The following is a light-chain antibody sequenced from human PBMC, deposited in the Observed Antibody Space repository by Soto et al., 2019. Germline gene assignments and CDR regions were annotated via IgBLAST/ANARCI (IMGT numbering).Light chain of an antibody. V-gene: IGKV3-20*01. CDR1: RSLSSTS. CDR3: QQYGSSPRT. J-gene: IGKJ1*01. CDR2: DVS. Sequence: EIVLTQSPGTLSLSPGERAALSCRASRSLSSTSLAWYQQRPGQAPRLLIYDVSSRATGIPDRFSGSGSGTDFTLTINRLEPDDFAVSYCQQYGSSPRTFGQGTKVEIK.